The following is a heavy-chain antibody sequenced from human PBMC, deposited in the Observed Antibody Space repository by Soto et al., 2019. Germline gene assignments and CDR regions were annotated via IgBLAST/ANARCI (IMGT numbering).Heavy chain of an antibody. V-gene: IGHV4-61*01. D-gene: IGHD3-16*01. CDR1: GGSVSSGSYY. J-gene: IGHJ6*02. CDR3: ARDARRSSNVWGDYGLDV. CDR2: IYYNGIT. Sequence: PSETLSLTCTVSGGSVSSGSYYWSWIRQPPGKGLEWIGYIYYNGITNYNPSLKSRTTISIDTPKNQFSLRLSSVTAADTAVYYCARDARRSSNVWGDYGLDVWGQGTTVTVSS.